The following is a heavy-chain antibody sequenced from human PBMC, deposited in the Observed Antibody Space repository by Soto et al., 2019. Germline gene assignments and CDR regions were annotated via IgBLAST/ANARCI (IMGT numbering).Heavy chain of an antibody. D-gene: IGHD3-3*01. J-gene: IGHJ6*02. V-gene: IGHV4-59*01. CDR3: TGARNFWCYGMDA. CDR1: GGSISSYY. Sequence: KTSETLSLTCTVSGGSISSYYWSWIRQPPGKGLEWIGYIYYSGSTNYNPYLKSRVTITVDTSKNHFSLKLSSVTAADTAVYYCTGARNFWCYGMDAWGQGTTVTVSS. CDR2: IYYSGST.